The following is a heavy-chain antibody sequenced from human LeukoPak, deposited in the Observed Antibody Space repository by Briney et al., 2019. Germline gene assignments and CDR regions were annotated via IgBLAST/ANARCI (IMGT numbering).Heavy chain of an antibody. Sequence: PSETLSLTCTASAGSISSYYWSWIRQPPGKGLEWIGYIYYSGSTNYNPSLKSRVTISVDTSKNQFSLKLSSVTAADTAVYYCARAYYYDSSDAFAIWGQGTMVTVSS. CDR3: ARAYYYDSSDAFAI. J-gene: IGHJ3*02. D-gene: IGHD3-22*01. CDR2: IYYSGST. V-gene: IGHV4-59*01. CDR1: AGSISSYY.